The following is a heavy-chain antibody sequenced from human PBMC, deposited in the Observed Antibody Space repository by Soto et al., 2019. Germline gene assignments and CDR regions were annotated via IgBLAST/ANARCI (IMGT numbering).Heavy chain of an antibody. CDR2: ISGGGDTT. CDR3: AKGRGGSGSLTPRVDF. Sequence: EVQLLESGGGLVQPGGSLRLSCAASGFTFNNYAMTWVRQAPGKGLEWVSAISGGGDTTSYADSVKGRFTVSRDGSKNTLYLQMSSVRAEDTALSYCAKGRGGSGSLTPRVDFWGQGTLVTVSS. V-gene: IGHV3-23*01. CDR1: GFTFNNYA. D-gene: IGHD3-10*01. J-gene: IGHJ4*02.